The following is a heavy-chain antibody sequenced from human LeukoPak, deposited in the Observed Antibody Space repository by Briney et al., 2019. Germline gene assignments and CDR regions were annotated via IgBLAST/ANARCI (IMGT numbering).Heavy chain of an antibody. Sequence: GGSLRLSCAASGFTFSSYRMNGVRQARGKGREGVSYISSSSSTIYYADSVKGRFTIYRDNAKNSLYLQMNSLRAEDTAVYYCARDAGDSRPMDVWGKGTTVTVSS. CDR1: GFTFSSYR. CDR2: ISSSSSTI. J-gene: IGHJ6*03. D-gene: IGHD3-22*01. CDR3: ARDAGDSRPMDV. V-gene: IGHV3-48*04.